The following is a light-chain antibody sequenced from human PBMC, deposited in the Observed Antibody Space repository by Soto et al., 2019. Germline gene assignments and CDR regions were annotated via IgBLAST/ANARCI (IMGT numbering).Light chain of an antibody. V-gene: IGKV1-9*01. CDR2: AAS. J-gene: IGKJ2*01. Sequence: DIQLTQSPSFLSASVGDRVTITCRVSQGITNYLAWYQQKPGTAPQLLIYAASTLQSGVPSRFSGSGSGTEFTLTISSLQPEDFATYYCQQLHSNPYTFGQGTKVEI. CDR1: QGITNY. CDR3: QQLHSNPYT.